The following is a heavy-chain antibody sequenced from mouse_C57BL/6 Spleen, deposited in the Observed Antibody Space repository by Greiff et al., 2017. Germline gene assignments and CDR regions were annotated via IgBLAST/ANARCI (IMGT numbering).Heavy chain of an antibody. V-gene: IGHV1-55*01. J-gene: IGHJ4*01. CDR3: ARRYHYYGREGYAMDY. CDR2: IYPGSGST. Sequence: QVQLQQSGAELVKPGASVKMSCKASGYTFTSYWITWVKQRPGQGLEWIGDIYPGSGSTNYNEKFKSKATLTVDTSSSTAYMQLSSLTSEDSAVYYCARRYHYYGREGYAMDYWGQGTSVTVSS. CDR1: GYTFTSYW. D-gene: IGHD1-1*01.